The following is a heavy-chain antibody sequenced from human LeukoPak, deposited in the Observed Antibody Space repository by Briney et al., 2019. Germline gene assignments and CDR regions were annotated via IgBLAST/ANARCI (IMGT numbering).Heavy chain of an antibody. J-gene: IGHJ3*02. CDR2: INPSGGST. CDR1: GYTFTSYY. D-gene: IGHD6-19*01. CDR3: ARPIAVAGLGDAFDI. Sequence: ASVKVSCKASGYTFTSYYMHWVRQAPGQGLEWMGIINPSGGSTSYAQKFQGRATMTRDTSTSTVYMELSSLRSEDTAVYYCARPIAVAGLGDAFDIWGQGTMVTVSS. V-gene: IGHV1-46*01.